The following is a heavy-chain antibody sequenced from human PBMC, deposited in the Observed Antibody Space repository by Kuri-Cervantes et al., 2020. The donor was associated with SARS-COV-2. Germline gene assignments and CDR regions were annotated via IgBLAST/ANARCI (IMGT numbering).Heavy chain of an antibody. CDR2: INHSGST. CDR3: ARQIASVQGAFDI. V-gene: IGHV4-34*01. CDR1: GGSFSGYY. Sequence: SQTLSLTCAVYGGSFSGYYWSWIRQPPGKGLEWIGEINHSGSTNYNPSLKSRVTISVDTSKNQFSLKLSSVTAADTAVYYCARQIASVQGAFDIWGQGTMVTVSS. D-gene: IGHD6-25*01. J-gene: IGHJ3*02.